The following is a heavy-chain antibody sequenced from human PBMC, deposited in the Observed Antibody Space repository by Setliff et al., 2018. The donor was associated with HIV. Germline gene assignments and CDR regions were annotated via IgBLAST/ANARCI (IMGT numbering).Heavy chain of an antibody. Sequence: ETLSLTCTVSSDSISSSYWTWIRQPPGQGLEWIGYVHHSGSTKYNASLRSRVTMSVDTSKNQFSLKLSSVTAADTAVYYCARQITSVTTEKLVVNDAFDIWGQGIMVTVSS. CDR3: ARQITSVTTEKLVVNDAFDI. CDR1: SDSISSSY. D-gene: IGHD3-22*01. V-gene: IGHV4-59*01. J-gene: IGHJ3*02. CDR2: VHHSGST.